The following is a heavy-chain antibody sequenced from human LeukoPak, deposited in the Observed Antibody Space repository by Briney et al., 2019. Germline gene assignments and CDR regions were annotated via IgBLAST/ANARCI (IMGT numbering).Heavy chain of an antibody. V-gene: IGHV3-30*01. J-gene: IGHJ6*03. CDR3: ARGGSGSYYYYFYYMGV. CDR1: GFTFSSHA. CDR2: ISYDGSNK. Sequence: GRSLRLSCAASGFTFSSHAIHWVRQAPGKGLEWVSIISYDGSNKYYADSVKGRFTISRDNSKNTLYLQINSLSTEDTAVYYCARGGSGSYYYYFYYMGVWGKGTTVTVSS. D-gene: IGHD3-10*01.